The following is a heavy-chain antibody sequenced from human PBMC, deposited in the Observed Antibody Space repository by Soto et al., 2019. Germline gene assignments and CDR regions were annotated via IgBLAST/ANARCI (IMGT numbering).Heavy chain of an antibody. V-gene: IGHV3-48*03. D-gene: IGHD4-4*01. CDR3: ARDEGGSRVTRFDC. Sequence: GSLRLSCAASGFTFSSYEMNWVRQAPGKGLEWVSYISDNGGTIYYADSVKGRFTISRDNAKNSLYLQMNSLRVEDTAVYYCARDEGGSRVTRFDCWGQGTQVTVSS. CDR2: ISDNGGTI. J-gene: IGHJ4*02. CDR1: GFTFSSYE.